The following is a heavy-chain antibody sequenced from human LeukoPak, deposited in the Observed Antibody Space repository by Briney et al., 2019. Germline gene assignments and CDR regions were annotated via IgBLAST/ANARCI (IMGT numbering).Heavy chain of an antibody. CDR2: IYTSGST. V-gene: IGHV4-4*07. Sequence: PSETPSLTCTVSGGSISSYYWSWIRRPAGKGLEWIGRIYTSGSTNYNPSLKSRVTMSVDTSKNQFSLKLSSVTAADTAVYYCARVGYSSGWFVDYWGQGTLVTVSS. CDR3: ARVGYSSGWFVDY. CDR1: GGSISSYY. D-gene: IGHD6-19*01. J-gene: IGHJ4*02.